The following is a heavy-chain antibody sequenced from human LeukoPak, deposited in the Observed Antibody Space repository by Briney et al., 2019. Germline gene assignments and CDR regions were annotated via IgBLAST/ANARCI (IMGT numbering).Heavy chain of an antibody. Sequence: GGSLRLSCAASGFTFSSYGMHWVRQAPGKGLEWVAVISSDENNKYHADSVRGRFTISRDNSKNTLYLQMNSLRAEDTAVYYCAKSGPFEWFGELSPRFDYWGQGTLVTVSS. J-gene: IGHJ4*02. D-gene: IGHD3-10*01. V-gene: IGHV3-30*18. CDR3: AKSGPFEWFGELSPRFDY. CDR2: ISSDENNK. CDR1: GFTFSSYG.